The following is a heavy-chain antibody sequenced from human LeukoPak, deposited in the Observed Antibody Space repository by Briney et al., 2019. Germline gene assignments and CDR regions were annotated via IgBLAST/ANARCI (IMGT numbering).Heavy chain of an antibody. CDR2: ITSSSTTI. Sequence: PGGSLRLPCAASGFTFSSYNMNWVRQAPGKGLEWVSYITSSSTTIYYADSVKGRFTISRDNAKNSLYLQMNSLRDEDTAVYYCAREPLDFWGQGTLVTVSS. CDR3: AREPLDF. V-gene: IGHV3-48*02. J-gene: IGHJ4*02. CDR1: GFTFSSYN.